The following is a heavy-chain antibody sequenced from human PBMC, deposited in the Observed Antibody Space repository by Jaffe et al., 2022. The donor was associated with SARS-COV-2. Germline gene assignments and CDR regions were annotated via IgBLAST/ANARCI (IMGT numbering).Heavy chain of an antibody. J-gene: IGHJ4*01. CDR1: GYNFNNCW. V-gene: IGHV5-51*01. D-gene: IGHD2-15*01. CDR3: ARHPPDCSGGGCYTNPRLPSDF. Sequence: EVQLVQSGAEVKKPGESLKISCKGSGYNFNNCWISWVRQMPGKGLEWMGIIYPGDSDTRYSPSFQDQVTISVDTSINTAYLQWTSLEPSDTAIYFCARHPPDCSGGGCYTNPRLPSDFWGPGTVVTVSS. CDR2: IYPGDSDT.